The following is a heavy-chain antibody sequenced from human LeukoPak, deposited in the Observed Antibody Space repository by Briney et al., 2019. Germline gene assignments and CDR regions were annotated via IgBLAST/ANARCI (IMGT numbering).Heavy chain of an antibody. CDR3: AKTRSPYQSLPEHDY. Sequence: PGGSLRLSCAASGFTFSNYGMHWVRQAPGKGLEWVAVISYDGSNKYYADSVKGRFTISRDNSKNTLYLQMNSLRAEDTAVYYCAKTRSPYQSLPEHDYWGQGTLVTVSS. CDR1: GFTFSNYG. V-gene: IGHV3-30*18. CDR2: ISYDGSNK. D-gene: IGHD2-2*01. J-gene: IGHJ4*02.